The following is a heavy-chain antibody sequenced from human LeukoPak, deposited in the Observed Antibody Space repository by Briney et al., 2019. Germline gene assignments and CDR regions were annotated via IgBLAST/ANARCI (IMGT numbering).Heavy chain of an antibody. J-gene: IGHJ4*02. V-gene: IGHV3-21*04. CDR3: ANNVAGDGYKKYYFDY. D-gene: IGHD5-24*01. Sequence: GGTLRLSCAASGFTFNTYTMNWVRQAPGKGLEWVSSISSGTSYIYYADSVKGRFTISRDNSKNTLYLQMNSLRAEDTAVYYCANNVAGDGYKKYYFDYWGQGTLVTVSS. CDR2: ISSGTSYI. CDR1: GFTFNTYT.